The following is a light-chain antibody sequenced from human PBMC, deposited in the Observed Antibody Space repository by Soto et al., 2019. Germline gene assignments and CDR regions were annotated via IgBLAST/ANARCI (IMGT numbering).Light chain of an antibody. J-gene: IGKJ2*01. CDR3: QQTYRPSYT. CDR1: QSVNRY. Sequence: DIQMTQSPPSLSASLGDRVTITCRASQSVNRYLNWYQQQPGRAPKVLIYAASSLQSGVPSRFSGNGSGTDFTLTITSLQPEDFATYFCQQTYRPSYTFAQGTRLEIK. V-gene: IGKV1-39*01. CDR2: AAS.